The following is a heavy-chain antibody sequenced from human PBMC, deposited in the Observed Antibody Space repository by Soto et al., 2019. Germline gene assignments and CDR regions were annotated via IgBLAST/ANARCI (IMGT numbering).Heavy chain of an antibody. J-gene: IGHJ4*02. CDR1: GFTFSGSA. CDR2: IRSKANSYAT. CDR3: TRLGGYGDYDY. Sequence: EGQLVESGGGLVQPGGSLKLSCAASGFTFSGSAMHWVRQASGKGLEWVGRIRSKANSYATAYAASVKGRFTISRDDSKNTAYLQMNSLKTEDTAVYYCTRLGGYGDYDYWGQGTLVTVSS. V-gene: IGHV3-73*01. D-gene: IGHD4-17*01.